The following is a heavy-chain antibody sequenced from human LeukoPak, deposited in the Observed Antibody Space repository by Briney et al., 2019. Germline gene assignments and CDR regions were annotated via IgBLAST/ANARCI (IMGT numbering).Heavy chain of an antibody. D-gene: IGHD2-2*01. V-gene: IGHV1-69*13. Sequence: GASVKVSCKASGGTFSSYAISWVRQAPGQGLEWMGGIIPIFGTANYAQKFQGRVTITADESTSTAYMELSSLRSEDTAVYYCARAPAYCSSTSCYWERVWFDPWGQGTLVTVSS. J-gene: IGHJ5*02. CDR2: IIPIFGTA. CDR1: GGTFSSYA. CDR3: ARAPAYCSSTSCYWERVWFDP.